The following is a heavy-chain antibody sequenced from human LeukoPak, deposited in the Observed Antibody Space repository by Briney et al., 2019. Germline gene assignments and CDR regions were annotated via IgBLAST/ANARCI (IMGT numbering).Heavy chain of an antibody. CDR3: ARAPLDYGDYTLYYYYGMDV. Sequence: GGSLRLSCAASGFTFRSYGMHWVRQAPGKGLEWVAVIWYDGSNKYYADFVKGRFTISRDNSKNTLYLQMNSLRAEDTAVYYCARAPLDYGDYTLYYYYGMDVWGQGTTVTVSS. V-gene: IGHV3-33*01. CDR1: GFTFRSYG. D-gene: IGHD4-17*01. CDR2: IWYDGSNK. J-gene: IGHJ6*02.